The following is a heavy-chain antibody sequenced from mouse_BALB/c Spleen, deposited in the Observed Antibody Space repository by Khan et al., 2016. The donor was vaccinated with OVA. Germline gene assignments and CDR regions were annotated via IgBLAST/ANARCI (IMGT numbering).Heavy chain of an antibody. D-gene: IGHD1-1*01. CDR3: TKVGHGSPFDC. Sequence: EVQLQQSGPELVKPGASVKIPCKASGYTFTDYNMDWVKQSHGKSLEWIGDITPNNGGTIYNQRFKGKATLTVDKSSSTAYMELRSLTSEDYAVYYCTKVGHGSPFDCWRQGTTRTVSS. V-gene: IGHV1-18*01. J-gene: IGHJ2*01. CDR1: GYTFTDYN. CDR2: ITPNNGGT.